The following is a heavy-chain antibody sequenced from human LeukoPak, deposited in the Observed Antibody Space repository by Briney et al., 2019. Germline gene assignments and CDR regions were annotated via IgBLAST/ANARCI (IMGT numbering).Heavy chain of an antibody. V-gene: IGHV3-21*01. D-gene: IGHD5-24*01. J-gene: IGHJ4*02. CDR2: ISSSSSYI. Sequence: GGSLRLSCAASGFTFSSYSMNWVRQAPGKGLEWVSSISSSSSYIYYADSVKGRFTISRDNAKNSLYLQMNSLRAEDTAVYYCARDWSVGGRRDGYNFFDYWGQGTLVTVSS. CDR1: GFTFSSYS. CDR3: ARDWSVGGRRDGYNFFDY.